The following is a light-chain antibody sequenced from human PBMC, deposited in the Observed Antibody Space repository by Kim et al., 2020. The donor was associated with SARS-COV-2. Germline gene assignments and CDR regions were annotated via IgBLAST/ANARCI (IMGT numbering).Light chain of an antibody. J-gene: IGLJ2*01. V-gene: IGLV3-19*01. CDR1: SLRSYY. Sequence: SSELTQDPAVSVALGQTVRITCQGDSLRSYYASWYQQKPGQAPVLVIYGKNNRPSGIPDRFSGSSSGNTASLTITGAQAEDEADYYCNSRDSSGNHLVFGGATQLTV. CDR2: GKN. CDR3: NSRDSSGNHLV.